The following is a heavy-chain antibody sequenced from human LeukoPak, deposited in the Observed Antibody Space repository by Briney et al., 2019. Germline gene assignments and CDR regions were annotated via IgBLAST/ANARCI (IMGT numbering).Heavy chain of an antibody. J-gene: IGHJ4*02. CDR2: ISSTSGYI. CDR1: GFTFSSVS. D-gene: IGHD5-12*01. V-gene: IGHV3-21*04. Sequence: PGGSLRLSCAASGFTFSSVSMNRVRQAPGKGLEWVSSISSTSGYISYADSMKGRFTISRDNAKDSLYLQMDSLRAEDTAVYYCARVHSGYGPDYIDHWGQGTLVTVSS. CDR3: ARVHSGYGPDYIDH.